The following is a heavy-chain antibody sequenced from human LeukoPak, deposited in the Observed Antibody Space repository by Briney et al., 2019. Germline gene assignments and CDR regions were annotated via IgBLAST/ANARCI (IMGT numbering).Heavy chain of an antibody. CDR1: GFTFSSYS. J-gene: IGHJ4*02. CDR3: ARDQEGYSISFDY. D-gene: IGHD4-11*01. V-gene: IGHV3-21*01. CDR2: ISSSSSYI. Sequence: GGSLRLSCAASGFTFSSYSMNWVRQAPGKGLEWVSSISSSSSYIYYADSVKGRFTISRDNAKNSLYLQMNSLRDEDTAVYYCARDQEGYSISFDYWGQGTLVTVSS.